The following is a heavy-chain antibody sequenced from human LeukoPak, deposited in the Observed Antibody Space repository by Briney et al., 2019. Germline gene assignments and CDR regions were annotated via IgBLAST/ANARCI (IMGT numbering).Heavy chain of an antibody. CDR3: ARGRRYCSSTSCYFNNWFDP. V-gene: IGHV4-4*07. D-gene: IGHD2-2*01. CDR2: IYTSGST. J-gene: IGHJ5*02. Sequence: SETLSLTCTVSGGSISSYYWTWIRQPAGKGLEWIGRIYTSGSTNYNPSLKSRVTISVDTSKNQFSLKLSSVTAADTAVYYCARGRRYCSSTSCYFNNWFDPWGQGTLVTVSS. CDR1: GGSISSYY.